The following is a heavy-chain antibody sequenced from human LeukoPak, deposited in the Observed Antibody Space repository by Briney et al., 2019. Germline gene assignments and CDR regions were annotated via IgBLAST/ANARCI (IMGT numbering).Heavy chain of an antibody. CDR1: GFTFRIAC. V-gene: IGHV3-15*01. D-gene: IGHD6-19*01. Sequence: PGGSLRLSSAASGFTFRIACMTCGRQAPGKGLEWVGRIKSNTDGGTADYAAPVKGRFTISRADSKNTLYLQLNSLKTEDTAVYYCTTQQWLVPHSLDCWCQGTLVTVSS. CDR3: TTQQWLVPHSLDC. CDR2: IKSNTDGGTA. J-gene: IGHJ4*02.